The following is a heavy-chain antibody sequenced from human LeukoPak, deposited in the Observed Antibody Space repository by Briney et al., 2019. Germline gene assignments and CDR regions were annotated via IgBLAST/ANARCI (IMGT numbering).Heavy chain of an antibody. CDR3: ARQFDRSGYLNWSDP. D-gene: IGHD3-22*01. CDR2: IYYSGST. CDR1: GGSISSISHY. Sequence: SETLSLTCTVSGGSISSISHYWGWIRQSPGKGLEWIASIYYSGSTYYNPSLKSRVTISVDTSENQFSLKLSSVTAADTAVYYCARQFDRSGYLNWSDPWGQGTLVTVSS. V-gene: IGHV4-39*01. J-gene: IGHJ5*02.